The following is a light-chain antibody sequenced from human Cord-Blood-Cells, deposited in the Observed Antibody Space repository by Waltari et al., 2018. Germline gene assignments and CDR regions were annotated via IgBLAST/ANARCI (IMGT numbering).Light chain of an antibody. Sequence: QSALTQPASVSGSPAHSITISCTGTSSAVGGYNYVSWYQQHPGKAPKLMIYEVSNRPSGVSNRFSGSKSGNTASLTISGLQAEDEADYYCSSYTSSSTYVFGTGTKVTVL. CDR3: SSYTSSSTYV. V-gene: IGLV2-14*01. CDR1: SSAVGGYNY. CDR2: EVS. J-gene: IGLJ1*01.